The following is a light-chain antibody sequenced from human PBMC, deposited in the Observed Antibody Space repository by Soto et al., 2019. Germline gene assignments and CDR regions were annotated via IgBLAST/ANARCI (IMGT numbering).Light chain of an antibody. CDR1: QSISSW. J-gene: IGKJ1*01. CDR2: KAS. V-gene: IGKV1-5*03. Sequence: DIQMTQSPSTLSASLGERATLSCRASQSISSWLAWYQQKPGKAPKLLIYKASTLDSGVPARFSGSGSGTEFTLTISSLQSDDFATYYCQQYNSYSWTFGQGTKVDIK. CDR3: QQYNSYSWT.